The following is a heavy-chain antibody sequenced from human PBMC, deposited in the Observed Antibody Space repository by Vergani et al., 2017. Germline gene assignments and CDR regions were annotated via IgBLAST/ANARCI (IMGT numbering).Heavy chain of an antibody. V-gene: IGHV3-11*06. CDR3: ARGGHDYGDYVARTDV. J-gene: IGHJ6*02. CDR1: GFTFSDSS. CDR2: ISSSSSYT. D-gene: IGHD4-17*01. Sequence: QVQLVESGGGLVKPGGSLRLSCASSGFTFSDSSLSWIRQAPGKGLEWVSYISSSSSYTNYADSGKGRFTISRDNAKNSLYLQMNSLRAEDTAVYYCARGGHDYGDYVARTDVWGQGTTVTVSS.